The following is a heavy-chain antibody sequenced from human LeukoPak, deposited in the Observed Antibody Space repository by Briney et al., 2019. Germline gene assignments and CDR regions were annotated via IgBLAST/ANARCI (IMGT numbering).Heavy chain of an antibody. D-gene: IGHD5-18*01. CDR1: GFTFSRFW. J-gene: IGHJ5*02. CDR3: ARDSTGYGYEEWS. Sequence: GGSLRLSCAASGFTFSRFWMSWVRQAPGKGLEWVANIKQDGSEKNYVDSVKGRFTISRDNAKNSLYLQMNSLRAGDTALYYCARDSTGYGYEEWSWGQGTLVTVSS. CDR2: IKQDGSEK. V-gene: IGHV3-7*01.